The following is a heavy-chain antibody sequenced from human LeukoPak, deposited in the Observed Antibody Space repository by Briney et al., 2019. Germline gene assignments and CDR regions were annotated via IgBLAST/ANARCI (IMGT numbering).Heavy chain of an antibody. CDR2: IIPILGIA. J-gene: IGHJ5*02. Sequence: SVKVSCKASGGTFSSYAISWVRQAPGQGLEWMGRIIPILGIANYAQKFQGRVTITADKTTSTAYMELSSLRSEDTAVYYCARGSMTTVVTENWFDPWGQGTLVTVSS. CDR1: GGTFSSYA. CDR3: ARGSMTTVVTENWFDP. V-gene: IGHV1-69*04. D-gene: IGHD4-23*01.